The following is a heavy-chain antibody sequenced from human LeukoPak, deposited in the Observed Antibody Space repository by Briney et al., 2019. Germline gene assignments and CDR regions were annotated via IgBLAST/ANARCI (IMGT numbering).Heavy chain of an antibody. Sequence: GGSVTLSCAPYGFTFSNFGMQWVRQAPGKGREGLVVIFSDGSSKYYSDSVRGRFTISRDNSKSTLFLQMNSLRAGDTAVYYCARDQGSIGNDAFDIWGQGTMVTVSS. D-gene: IGHD1-1*01. CDR1: GFTFSNFG. CDR2: IFSDGSSK. V-gene: IGHV3-30*03. J-gene: IGHJ3*02. CDR3: ARDQGSIGNDAFDI.